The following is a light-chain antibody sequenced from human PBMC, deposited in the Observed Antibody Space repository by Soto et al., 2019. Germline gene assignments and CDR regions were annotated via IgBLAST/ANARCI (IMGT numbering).Light chain of an antibody. J-gene: IGKJ5*01. V-gene: IGKV3-11*01. CDR1: QSVSRY. CDR3: QQRSNWPIT. CDR2: GAS. Sequence: EIVLTQSPATLSLSPGERATLYCRASQSVSRYLAWYQQKPGQAPRLLIYGASNRATGIPARFSGSGSGTDCTITVSSLQPEDCSVYYCQQRSNWPITFCQGTRLEIK.